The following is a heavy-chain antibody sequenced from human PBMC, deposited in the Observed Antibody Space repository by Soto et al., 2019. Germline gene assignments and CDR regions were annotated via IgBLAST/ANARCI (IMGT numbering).Heavy chain of an antibody. D-gene: IGHD3-10*01. J-gene: IGHJ4*02. CDR2: IGGKAYGGTT. V-gene: IGHV3-49*04. CDR3: ARSGYYSGSGSDSFGRDFDS. CDR1: GFTFGDST. Sequence: GGSLRLSCTASGFTFGDSTMNWVRQAPGKGLEWVGFIGGKAYGGTTEYAASVIGRFSISRDDSKSVAYLQMNSLKTEDTAVYYCARSGYYSGSGSDSFGRDFDSWGQGTLVTVSS.